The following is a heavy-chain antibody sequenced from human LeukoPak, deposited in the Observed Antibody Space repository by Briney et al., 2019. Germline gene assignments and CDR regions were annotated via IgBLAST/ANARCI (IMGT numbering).Heavy chain of an antibody. V-gene: IGHV4-34*01. CDR1: GGSFSGYY. CDR2: INHSGST. CDR3: ARVDCSGGSCYGDY. D-gene: IGHD2-15*01. Sequence: SETLSLTCAVYGGSFSGYYWSWIRQPPGKGLEWIGEINHSGSTNYNPSLKSRLTISVHTSKNQFSLKLSSVTAADTAVSYCARVDCSGGSCYGDYWGQGTLVTVSP. J-gene: IGHJ4*02.